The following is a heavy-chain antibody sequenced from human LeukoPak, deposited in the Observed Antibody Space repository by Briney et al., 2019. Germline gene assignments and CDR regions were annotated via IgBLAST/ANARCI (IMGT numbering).Heavy chain of an antibody. CDR1: GFTFSSYA. V-gene: IGHV3-23*01. D-gene: IGHD2-15*01. Sequence: PGGSLRLSCAASGFTFSSYAMSWVRQAPGKGLEWVSAISGSGGSTYYADSVKGRFTISRDNSKNTLYLQMNSLRAEDTAVYYCVTRGYCSGGSCYSGFDYWGQGTLVTVSS. CDR2: ISGSGGST. CDR3: VTRGYCSGGSCYSGFDY. J-gene: IGHJ4*02.